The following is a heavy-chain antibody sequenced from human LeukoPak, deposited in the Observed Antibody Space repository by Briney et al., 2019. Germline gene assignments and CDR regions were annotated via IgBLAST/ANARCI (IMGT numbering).Heavy chain of an antibody. CDR2: ISGSGGST. V-gene: IGHV3-23*01. CDR3: AKAYDYDFWSGILDY. CDR1: GFTFSSYA. J-gene: IGHJ4*02. Sequence: GGSLRLSCAASGFTFSSYAMSWVRQAPGKGLEWVSAISGSGGSTYYADSVKGRLTISRDNSKNTLYLQMNSLRAEDTAVYYCAKAYDYDFWSGILDYWGQGTLVTVSS. D-gene: IGHD3-3*01.